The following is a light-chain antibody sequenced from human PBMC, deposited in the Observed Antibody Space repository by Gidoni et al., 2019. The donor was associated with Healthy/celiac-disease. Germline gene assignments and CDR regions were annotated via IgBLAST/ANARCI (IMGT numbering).Light chain of an antibody. CDR2: GAS. Sequence: EIVMTQSPATLSVSPGERATLSCRASQSVSSNLAWYQQKPGQAPRLLIYGASTRATRIPARFSGSGSGTDFTLTISSLQSEDFAVYYCQQYNNWPRSFGQXTKLEIK. V-gene: IGKV3-15*01. J-gene: IGKJ2*04. CDR1: QSVSSN. CDR3: QQYNNWPRS.